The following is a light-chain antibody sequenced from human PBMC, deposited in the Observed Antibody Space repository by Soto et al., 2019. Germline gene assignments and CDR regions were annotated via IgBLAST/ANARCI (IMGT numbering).Light chain of an antibody. J-gene: IGKJ1*01. CDR3: QQNYSSMWT. CDR2: WAS. CDR1: QSVLYSSNNRNY. Sequence: DIVMTQSPDSLAVSLGERATINCKSSQSVLYSSNNRNYLAWYQQKLGQPPKLLIYWASTRESGVPDRFSGRGSGTDFTLNISSLQAEDVAVYYCQQNYSSMWTFGQGTKVEIK. V-gene: IGKV4-1*01.